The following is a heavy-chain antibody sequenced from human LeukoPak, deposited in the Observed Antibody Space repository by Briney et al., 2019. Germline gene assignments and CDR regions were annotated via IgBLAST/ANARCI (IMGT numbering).Heavy chain of an antibody. CDR1: GFTVSSNY. CDR3: ARDKPAYGMDV. J-gene: IGHJ6*02. V-gene: IGHV3-66*01. CDR2: IYSGGST. Sequence: PGGSLRLSCAASGFTVSSNYMSWVRQAPGKGLEWVSVIYSGGSTYYADSVKGRFTISRDNSKNTLYLQMNSLRAEDTAVYYCARDKPAYGMDVWGQGTTVTVSS.